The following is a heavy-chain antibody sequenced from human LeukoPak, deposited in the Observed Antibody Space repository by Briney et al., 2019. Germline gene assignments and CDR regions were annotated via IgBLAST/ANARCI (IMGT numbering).Heavy chain of an antibody. Sequence: ASVKVSCKVSGYTFTGYYMHWVRQAPGQGLEWMGWINPNSGGTNYAQKFQGRVTMTRATSITTAYMELSRLTSDDTAVYYCARGLPGGFDPWGQGTLVTVSS. CDR3: ARGLPGGFDP. CDR2: INPNSGGT. V-gene: IGHV1-2*02. D-gene: IGHD3-16*01. CDR1: GYTFTGYY. J-gene: IGHJ5*02.